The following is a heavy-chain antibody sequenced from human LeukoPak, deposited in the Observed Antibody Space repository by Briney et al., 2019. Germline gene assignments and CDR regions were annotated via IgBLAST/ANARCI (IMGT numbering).Heavy chain of an antibody. CDR1: GYTFTSYY. CDR3: AREPQMGYGSGSYYNYYYYGMDV. CDR2: INPSGGST. D-gene: IGHD3-10*01. J-gene: IGHJ6*02. V-gene: IGHV1-46*01. Sequence: ASVKVSCKASGYTFTSYYMHWVRQAPGQGLEWMGIINPSGGSTSYAQKFQGRVTMTRDTSISTAYMELSRLRSDDTAVYYCAREPQMGYGSGSYYNYYYYGMDVWGQGTTVTVSS.